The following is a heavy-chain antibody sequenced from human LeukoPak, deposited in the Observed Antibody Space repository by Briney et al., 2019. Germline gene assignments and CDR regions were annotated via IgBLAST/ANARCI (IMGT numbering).Heavy chain of an antibody. V-gene: IGHV3-23*01. J-gene: IGHJ4*02. CDR2: ISGSGGST. CDR1: GFTFSSYA. Sequence: GGSLRLSCAASGFTFSSYAMSWVRQAPGKGLEWVSAISGSGGSTYYPDSVKGRFTISRDNSKNTLYLQTNSLRAEDTAVYYCAKDLDCSSTSCHKDYWGQGTLVTVSS. D-gene: IGHD2-2*02. CDR3: AKDLDCSSTSCHKDY.